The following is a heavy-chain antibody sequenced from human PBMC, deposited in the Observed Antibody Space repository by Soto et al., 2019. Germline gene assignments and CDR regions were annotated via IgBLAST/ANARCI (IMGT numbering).Heavy chain of an antibody. CDR3: ARDRVPWAVGGVTFLY. V-gene: IGHV1-69*08. Sequence: QVQLVQSGAEVKKPGSSVKVSCKASGGTFSSYTISWVRQAPGQGLEWMGRIIPILGIANYAQQFQGRVTTTADKTTSPADLELSSLRSEDTAVYYCARDRVPWAVGGVTFLYWGQGTLVTVSS. CDR1: GGTFSSYT. D-gene: IGHD3-16*01. J-gene: IGHJ4*02. CDR2: IIPILGIA.